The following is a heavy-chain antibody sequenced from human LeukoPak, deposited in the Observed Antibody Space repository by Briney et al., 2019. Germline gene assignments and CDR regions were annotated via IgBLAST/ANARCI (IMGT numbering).Heavy chain of an antibody. Sequence: GGSLRLSCAASGFSFNTYAMSWVRQAPGKGLEWVSAISNTGGSTYYADSVKGRFTISRDKSKNTLSLQMNSLRVEDTAFYYCARDLAYSRLDYWGQGMLVTVSS. CDR2: ISNTGGST. CDR1: GFSFNTYA. CDR3: ARDLAYSRLDY. D-gene: IGHD5-18*01. J-gene: IGHJ4*02. V-gene: IGHV3-23*01.